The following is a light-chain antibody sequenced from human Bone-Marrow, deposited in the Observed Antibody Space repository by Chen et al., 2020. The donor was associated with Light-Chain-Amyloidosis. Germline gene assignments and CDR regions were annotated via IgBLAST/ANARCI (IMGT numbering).Light chain of an antibody. CDR2: EVT. V-gene: IGLV2-14*01. Sequence: QSALTQPASVSGSPGQSITISCTGTSRDVGGDNHVSWYQQHPDKAPKLMIYEVTNRPSWVPDRFSGSKSDNTASLTISGLQTEYEADYFCSSYTITNTLVFGSGTRVTVL. J-gene: IGLJ1*01. CDR1: SRDVGGDNH. CDR3: SSYTITNTLV.